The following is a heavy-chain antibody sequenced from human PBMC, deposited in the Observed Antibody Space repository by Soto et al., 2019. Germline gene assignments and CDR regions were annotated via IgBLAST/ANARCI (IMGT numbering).Heavy chain of an antibody. CDR2: IRNKANSYAT. CDR3: VRVPLVAGAAAPRGWFDP. D-gene: IGHD2-2*01. V-gene: IGHV3-72*01. CDR1: GFTFSDHY. Sequence: EMQLVESGGGLVQPGGSLRLSCAASGFTFSDHYMDWVRQAPGKGLEWVGRIRNKANSYATEYAASVKGRFTISRDDSKSSLYLHMNSLRTEDTAVYYGVRVPLVAGAAAPRGWFDPWGQGTLVTVSS. J-gene: IGHJ5*02.